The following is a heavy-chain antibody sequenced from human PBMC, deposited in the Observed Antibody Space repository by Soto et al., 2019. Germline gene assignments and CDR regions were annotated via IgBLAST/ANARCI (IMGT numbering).Heavy chain of an antibody. CDR1: GFTVSSNY. Sequence: GGSLRLSCAASGFTVSSNYMSWVRQAPGKGLEWVSVIYSGGSTYYADSVKGRFTISRDNSKNTLYLQMNSLRAEDTAVYYCAKDRYFDWLLSASDYWGQGTLVTVSS. D-gene: IGHD3-9*01. V-gene: IGHV3-53*01. CDR2: IYSGGST. J-gene: IGHJ4*02. CDR3: AKDRYFDWLLSASDY.